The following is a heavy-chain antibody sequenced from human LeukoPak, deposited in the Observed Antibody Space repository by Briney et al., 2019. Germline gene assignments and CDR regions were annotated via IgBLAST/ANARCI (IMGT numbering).Heavy chain of an antibody. CDR2: MNPNSGNT. D-gene: IGHD3-10*01. CDR1: GYTFTSYD. CDR3: ARGGVLLWFGESHGMDV. Sequence: ASVKVSCKASGYTFTSYDINWVRQATGQGLECMGWMNPNSGNTGYAQKFQGRVTMTRNTSISTAYMELSSLRSEDTAVYYCARGGVLLWFGESHGMDVWGQGTTVTVSS. V-gene: IGHV1-8*01. J-gene: IGHJ6*02.